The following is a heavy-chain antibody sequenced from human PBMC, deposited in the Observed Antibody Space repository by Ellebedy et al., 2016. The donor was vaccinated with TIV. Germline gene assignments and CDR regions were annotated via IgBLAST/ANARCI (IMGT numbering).Heavy chain of an antibody. J-gene: IGHJ3*02. CDR2: IYDSGST. V-gene: IGHV4-31*01. CDR3: AAGYYYGSGSYLKPDAFDI. D-gene: IGHD3-10*01. Sequence: MPSETLSLTCTVSGGSISSGDYYWSWIRQHPGKGLEWIGFIYDSGSTYYNPSLKSLLTISVDTSQNQFSLKLSSVTAADTALYYCAAGYYYGSGSYLKPDAFDIWGQGTMVTVSS. CDR1: GGSISSGDYY.